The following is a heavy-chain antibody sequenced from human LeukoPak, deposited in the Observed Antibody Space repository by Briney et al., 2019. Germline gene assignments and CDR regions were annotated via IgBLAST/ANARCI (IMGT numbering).Heavy chain of an antibody. CDR3: ARVVIPGYYFDY. CDR1: GGSFSGYY. D-gene: IGHD1-26*01. V-gene: IGHV4-34*01. Sequence: SETLPLTCAVYGGSFSGYYWSWIRQPPGKGLEWIGEINHSGSTNYNPSLKRRVTISVDTSKNQFSLKLSSVTAADTAVYYCARVVIPGYYFDYWGQGTLVTVSS. J-gene: IGHJ4*02. CDR2: INHSGST.